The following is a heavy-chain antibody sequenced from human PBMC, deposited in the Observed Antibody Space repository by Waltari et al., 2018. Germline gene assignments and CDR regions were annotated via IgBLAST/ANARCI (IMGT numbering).Heavy chain of an antibody. CDR1: GYTFTGYY. V-gene: IGHV1-2*02. Sequence: QVQLVQSGAAVKKPGASVKVSCTGSGYTFTGYYIHWLRHAPGQGLDVMGWISPNSCDTNYAQKFQGRVTMTRDTSTTTAYMELSRLTSDDTAFFYCARGDFRLSYYYMDVWCKGTTVTVSS. CDR2: ISPNSCDT. J-gene: IGHJ6*03. D-gene: IGHD3-3*01. CDR3: ARGDFRLSYYYMDV.